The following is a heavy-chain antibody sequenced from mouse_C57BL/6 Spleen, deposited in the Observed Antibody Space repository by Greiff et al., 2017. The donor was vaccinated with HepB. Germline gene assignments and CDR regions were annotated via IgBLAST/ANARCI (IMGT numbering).Heavy chain of an antibody. D-gene: IGHD1-1*01. CDR3: ARTHYGSSYVGYFDV. V-gene: IGHV2-2*01. J-gene: IGHJ1*03. CDR1: GFSLTSYG. CDR2: IWSGGST. Sequence: QVQLKESGPGLVQPSQSLSITCTVSGFSLTSYGVHWVRQSPGKGLEWLGVIWSGGSTDYNAAFISRLSISKDNSKSQVFFKMNSLQADDTAIYYCARTHYGSSYVGYFDVWGTGTTVTVSS.